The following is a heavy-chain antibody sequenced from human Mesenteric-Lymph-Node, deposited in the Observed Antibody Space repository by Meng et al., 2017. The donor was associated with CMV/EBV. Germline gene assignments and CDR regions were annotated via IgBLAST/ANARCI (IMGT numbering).Heavy chain of an antibody. CDR3: ARASYYDFWRGYYYGMDV. Sequence: GESLKISCAASGFTFNSFAMAWVRQVPGGGLQWVSTVSVTGATTRYADSVQGRFTISRDNSKNTMYLQMNSLRVEDTALYYCARASYYDFWRGYYYGMDVWGQGTTVTVSS. CDR1: GFTFNSFA. J-gene: IGHJ6*02. D-gene: IGHD3-3*01. V-gene: IGHV3-23*01. CDR2: VSVTGATT.